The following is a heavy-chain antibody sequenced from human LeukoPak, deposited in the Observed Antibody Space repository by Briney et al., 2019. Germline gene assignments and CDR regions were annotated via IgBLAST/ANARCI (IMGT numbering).Heavy chain of an antibody. J-gene: IGHJ4*02. CDR2: TSGDGITT. Sequence: GGSLRLSCAASGFTFHNYAIHWVRQAPGKXXXXVSLTSGDGITTYFAXSVXGRFTXSRDNSKSSLFLQMNSLRTEDTALYYCARDHVYGGADYWGQGTLVTVSS. D-gene: IGHD5/OR15-5a*01. CDR1: GFTFHNYA. CDR3: ARDHVYGGADY. V-gene: IGHV3-43*02.